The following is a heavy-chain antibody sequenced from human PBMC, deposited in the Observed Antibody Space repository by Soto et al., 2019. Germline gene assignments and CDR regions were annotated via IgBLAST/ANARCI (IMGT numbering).Heavy chain of an antibody. CDR3: AKGGGYCTNGVCYMDYFDF. J-gene: IGHJ4*02. CDR1: GFIFDDYA. V-gene: IGHV3-9*01. CDR2: ISWNSGSI. D-gene: IGHD2-8*01. Sequence: GGSLRLSCAASGFIFDDYATHWVRQAPGKGLEWVSGISWNSGSIGYADSVKGRFTISRDNAKNSLYLQMNSLRAEDTALYYCAKGGGYCTNGVCYMDYFDFWGQGTLVTVSS.